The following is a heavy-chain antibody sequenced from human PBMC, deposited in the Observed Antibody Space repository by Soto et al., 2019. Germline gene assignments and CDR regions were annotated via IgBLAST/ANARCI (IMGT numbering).Heavy chain of an antibody. CDR3: AKARFSTTTYMAG. V-gene: IGHV3-23*01. D-gene: IGHD1-26*01. CDR2: ISGSGGST. Sequence: GGSLRLSSAASGFTFSSYAMSWVRQAPGKGLEWVSAISGSGGSTYYADSVKGRFTISRDNSKNTLYLQMNSLRAEDTAVYYWAKARFSTTTYMAGWGQGTTVTVPS. J-gene: IGHJ6*02. CDR1: GFTFSSYA.